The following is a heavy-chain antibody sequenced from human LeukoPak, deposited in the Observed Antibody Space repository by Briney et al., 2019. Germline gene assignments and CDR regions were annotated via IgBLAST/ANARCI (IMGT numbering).Heavy chain of an antibody. CDR3: ARLWDYGDFQNAFDI. J-gene: IGHJ3*02. V-gene: IGHV3-21*01. D-gene: IGHD4-17*01. CDR1: GFTFSSHT. Sequence: GGSLRLSCAASGFTFSSHTVTWVRQAPGRGLEWVSSISSSSSFIHYADSVRGRFTISRDNAKKSLYQQMNSLRAEDTAVYYCARLWDYGDFQNAFDIWGQGTTVTVSS. CDR2: ISSSSSFI.